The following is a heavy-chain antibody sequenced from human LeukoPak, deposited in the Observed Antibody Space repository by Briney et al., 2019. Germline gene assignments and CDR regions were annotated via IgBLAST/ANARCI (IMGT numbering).Heavy chain of an antibody. D-gene: IGHD3-22*01. CDR3: AKDRRYYYDSSGYYGEFDY. CDR1: GFTFSSYA. V-gene: IGHV3-23*01. J-gene: IGHJ4*02. Sequence: GGSLRLSCAASGFTFSSYAMSWVRQAPGKGLEWVSAISGGGGSTYYADSVKGRFTISRDNSKNTLYLQMNSLRAEDTAVYYCAKDRRYYYDSSGYYGEFDYWGQGTLVTVSS. CDR2: ISGGGGST.